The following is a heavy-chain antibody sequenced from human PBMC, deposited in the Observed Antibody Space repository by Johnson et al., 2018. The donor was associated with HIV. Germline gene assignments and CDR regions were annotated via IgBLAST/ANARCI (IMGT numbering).Heavy chain of an antibody. V-gene: IGHV3-20*04. J-gene: IGHJ3*01. Sequence: VQLVESGGGVVRPGGSLRLSCAASGFSYDDYAMSWVRQDPGKGLEWVSSINWNGGSTGYADSVKGRFTISRDNAKNSLYLQMNSLRAEDTAVYYCARENYRRRDAFDGWGQGTVVIVSS. CDR1: GFSYDDYA. D-gene: IGHD1-7*01. CDR2: INWNGGST. CDR3: ARENYRRRDAFDG.